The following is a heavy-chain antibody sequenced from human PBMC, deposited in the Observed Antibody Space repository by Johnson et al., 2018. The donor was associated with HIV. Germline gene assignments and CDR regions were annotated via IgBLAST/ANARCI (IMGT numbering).Heavy chain of an antibody. J-gene: IGHJ3*02. V-gene: IGHV3-30*04. CDR1: GFTFSSYD. CDR2: ISYDGGEK. CDR3: AREFTLDCLNPTI. Sequence: QMQLVESGGGVVQPGGSLRLSCAASGFTFSSYDMHWVRQAPGKGLEWVALISYDGGEKYYADSVKGRFTISRDTTKNTLYLQMNSLRPEDTAVYYCAREFTLDCLNPTIWGQGTMVTVSS. D-gene: IGHD3-3*01.